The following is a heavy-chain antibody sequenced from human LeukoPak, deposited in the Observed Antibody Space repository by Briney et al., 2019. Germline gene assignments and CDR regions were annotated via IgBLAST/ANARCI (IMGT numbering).Heavy chain of an antibody. CDR2: MNGDGTAT. J-gene: IGHJ4*02. CDR1: GFTFSTYW. Sequence: GGSLRLSCAASGFTFSTYWMCWVRQAPGKGLVWVSLMNGDGTATSYADSVKGRFTISRDNAKNTLYLEMNSLRAEDTAVYYCARGNRGSYDYWGQGTLVTVSS. CDR3: ARGNRGSYDY. V-gene: IGHV3-74*01. D-gene: IGHD3-16*01.